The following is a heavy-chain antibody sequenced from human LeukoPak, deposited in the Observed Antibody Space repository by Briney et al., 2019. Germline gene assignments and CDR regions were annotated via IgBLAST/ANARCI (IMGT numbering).Heavy chain of an antibody. Sequence: PGGSLRLSCAASGFTFSDYYMSWIRQAPGKGLEWVSYISSSGSTIYYADSVKGRFTISRDNAKNSLYPQMNSLRAEDTAVYYCARVLVRGVAPFAPWGQGTLVTVSS. CDR3: ARVLVRGVAPFAP. CDR2: ISSSGSTI. D-gene: IGHD3-10*01. CDR1: GFTFSDYY. V-gene: IGHV3-11*01. J-gene: IGHJ5*02.